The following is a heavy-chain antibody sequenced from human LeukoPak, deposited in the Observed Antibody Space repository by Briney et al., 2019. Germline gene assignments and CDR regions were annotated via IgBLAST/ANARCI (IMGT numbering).Heavy chain of an antibody. CDR2: INPNSGVT. J-gene: IGHJ4*02. CDR3: ARDLLRRAASGMLDS. D-gene: IGHD1-26*01. V-gene: IGHV1-2*02. Sequence: GASVKVSCKASGYTFTVSYIHWVRQAPGQGLEWMGWINPNSGVTNYAQKFRGRVTMTRDTSITTSYMELSRLRSDDTAVYYCARDLLRRAASGMLDSWGQGTLVTVSS. CDR1: GYTFTVSY.